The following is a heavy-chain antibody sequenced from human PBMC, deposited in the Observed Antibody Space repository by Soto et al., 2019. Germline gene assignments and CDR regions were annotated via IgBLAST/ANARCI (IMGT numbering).Heavy chain of an antibody. Sequence: QVQLVESGGGVGQPGRSLRLSCAASGFTFSSYGMHWVRQAPGKGLEWVAVISYDGSNKYYADSVKGRFTISRDNSKNTLYLQMNSLRAEHTAVYYCAKDPSGIAVAGTASRFVPWGQGTLVTVSS. CDR2: ISYDGSNK. J-gene: IGHJ5*02. CDR3: AKDPSGIAVAGTASRFVP. V-gene: IGHV3-30*18. CDR1: GFTFSSYG. D-gene: IGHD6-19*01.